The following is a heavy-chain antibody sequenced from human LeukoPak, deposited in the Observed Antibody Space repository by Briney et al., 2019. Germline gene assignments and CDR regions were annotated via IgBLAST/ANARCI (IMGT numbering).Heavy chain of an antibody. J-gene: IGHJ6*02. CDR2: ISYDGSNK. V-gene: IGHV3-30*18. CDR1: GFTFTSYG. CDR3: AKDVELLTTFLYYGMDV. Sequence: QVQLVESGGGVVQPGRSLRLSCAASGFTFTSYGMHWVRQAPGKGLEWVAVISYDGSNKYYGDSVKGRFTISRDNSKNTLYLQMNSLRAEDTAVYYCAKDVELLTTFLYYGMDVWGHGTTVTVSS. D-gene: IGHD2/OR15-2a*01.